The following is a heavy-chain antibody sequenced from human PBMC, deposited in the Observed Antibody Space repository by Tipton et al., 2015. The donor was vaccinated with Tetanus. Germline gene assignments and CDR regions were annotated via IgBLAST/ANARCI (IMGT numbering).Heavy chain of an antibody. CDR2: VFYSGST. Sequence: LRLSCAVYGGSFSSYYWSWVRQPPGKELEWLGYVFYSGSTDLNPSLKSRVTISVDTARNQFSLKLTSVSAADTALYYCARGPAFCGDDCPSRGGVFDVWSPGTLITVSS. D-gene: IGHD2-21*02. CDR3: ARGPAFCGDDCPSRGGVFDV. J-gene: IGHJ3*01. V-gene: IGHV4-59*01. CDR1: GGSFSSYY.